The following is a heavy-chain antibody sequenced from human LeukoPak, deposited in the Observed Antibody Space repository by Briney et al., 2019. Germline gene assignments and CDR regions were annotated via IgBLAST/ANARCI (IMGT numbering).Heavy chain of an antibody. V-gene: IGHV5-51*01. CDR1: GYSFTSYW. J-gene: IGHJ6*03. Sequence: GESLKISCKGSGYSFTSYWIGWVRQMPGKGLEWMGIIYPGDSDTRYSPSFQGQVTISADKSISTAYLQWSSLKASDTAMYYCARRGREYSSSSAYYYYYMDVWGKGTTVTVSS. CDR2: IYPGDSDT. CDR3: ARRGREYSSSSAYYYYYMDV. D-gene: IGHD6-6*01.